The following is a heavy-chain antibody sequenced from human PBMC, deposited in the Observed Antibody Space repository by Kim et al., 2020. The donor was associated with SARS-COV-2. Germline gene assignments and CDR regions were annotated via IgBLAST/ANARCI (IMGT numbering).Heavy chain of an antibody. CDR2: INPSGGST. V-gene: IGHV1-46*01. J-gene: IGHJ6*02. Sequence: ASVKVSCKASGYTFTSYYMHWVRQAPGQGLEWMGIINPSGGSTSYAQKFQGRVTMTRDTSTSTVYMELSSLRSEDTAVYYCARERADYQRPEYYYGMDVWGPGTTVTVSS. CDR1: GYTFTSYY. D-gene: IGHD4-17*01. CDR3: ARERADYQRPEYYYGMDV.